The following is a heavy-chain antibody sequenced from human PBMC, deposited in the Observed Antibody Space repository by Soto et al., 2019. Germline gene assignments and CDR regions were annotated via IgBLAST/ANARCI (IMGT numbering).Heavy chain of an antibody. CDR3: AGDFLSTIVDYYYYYGMDV. V-gene: IGHV1-18*04. CDR2: ISAYNGNT. CDR1: GYTFTSYG. D-gene: IGHD5-12*01. J-gene: IGHJ6*02. Sequence: ASVKVSCKASGYTFTSYGISWVRQAPGQGLEWMGWISAYNGNTSYAQKLQGRVTMTTDTSTSTAYMELRSLRSDDTAVYYCAGDFLSTIVDYYYYYGMDVWGQGTTVTVSS.